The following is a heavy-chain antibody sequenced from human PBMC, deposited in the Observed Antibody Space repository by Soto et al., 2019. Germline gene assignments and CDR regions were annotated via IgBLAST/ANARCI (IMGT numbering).Heavy chain of an antibody. D-gene: IGHD2-15*01. CDR2: IGTAGDT. J-gene: IGHJ4*02. Sequence: PGGSLRLSCEASGFTFSGLDMHWVRQPTGKGLDWVSSIGTAGDTYYAVSVKGRLTIPRDNAKNALSLQMNSLRAGDMAVYFCAKSQEVGAHFFDSWGQGAQVTVSS. CDR1: GFTFSGLD. CDR3: AKSQEVGAHFFDS. V-gene: IGHV3-13*01.